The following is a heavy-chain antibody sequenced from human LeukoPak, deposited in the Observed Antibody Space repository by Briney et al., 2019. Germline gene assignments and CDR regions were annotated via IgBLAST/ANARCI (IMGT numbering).Heavy chain of an antibody. CDR1: GGSISSGSYY. V-gene: IGHV4-61*02. Sequence: PSETLSLTCTVSGGSISSGSYYWSWIRQPAGKGLEWIGRIYTSGSTNYNPSLKSRVTISVDTSKNQFSLKLSSVTAADTAVYYCARGVAAAGTAELFDYWGQGTLVTVSS. CDR2: IYTSGST. D-gene: IGHD6-13*01. CDR3: ARGVAAAGTAELFDY. J-gene: IGHJ4*02.